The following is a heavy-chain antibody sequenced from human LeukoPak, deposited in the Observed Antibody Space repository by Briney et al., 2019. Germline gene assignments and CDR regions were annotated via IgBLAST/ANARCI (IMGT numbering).Heavy chain of an antibody. D-gene: IGHD5-24*01. CDR3: ARDKYGYNTPIDY. CDR2: IWYDGSNQ. V-gene: IGHV3-33*01. CDR1: GFTFSTYA. Sequence: GRSLRLSCAASGFTFSTYAIHWVRQAPGKGLEWVAAIWYDGSNQYYPDSVKGRLSISRDNSKNTLYLQMNSLRVDDTAVYYCARDKYGYNTPIDYWGRGTLVTVSS. J-gene: IGHJ4*02.